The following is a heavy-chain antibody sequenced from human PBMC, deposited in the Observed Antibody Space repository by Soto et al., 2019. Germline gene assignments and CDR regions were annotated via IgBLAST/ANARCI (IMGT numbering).Heavy chain of an antibody. CDR1: GYTFTSYA. D-gene: IGHD2-15*01. V-gene: IGHV1-3*01. CDR2: INAGNGNT. Sequence: ASVKVYCKASGYTFTSYAMHWVRQAPGQRLEWMGWINAGNGNTKYSQKFQGRVTITRDTSASTAYMELSSLRSEDTAVYYCARDRGKYCSGGRCYSNWFDPWGQGTLVTVSS. CDR3: ARDRGKYCSGGRCYSNWFDP. J-gene: IGHJ5*02.